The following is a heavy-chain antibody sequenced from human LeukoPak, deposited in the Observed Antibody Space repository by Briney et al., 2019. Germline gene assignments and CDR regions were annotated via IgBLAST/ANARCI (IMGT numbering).Heavy chain of an antibody. Sequence: SETLSLTCTVSGCSISSGYYWGWIRQPPGKGLEWIGSIYHSGSTYYNPSLKSRVTISVDTSKNQFSLKLSSVTAADTAVYYCAREEPSDYYDSSGYYFPWGQGTLVTVSS. CDR1: GCSISSGYY. CDR2: IYHSGST. D-gene: IGHD3-22*01. V-gene: IGHV4-38-2*02. J-gene: IGHJ5*02. CDR3: AREEPSDYYDSSGYYFP.